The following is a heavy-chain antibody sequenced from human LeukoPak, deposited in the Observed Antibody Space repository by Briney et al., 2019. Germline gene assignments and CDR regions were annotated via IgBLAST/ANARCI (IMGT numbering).Heavy chain of an antibody. CDR1: GYSISSGYY. D-gene: IGHD1-26*01. V-gene: IGHV4-38-2*02. Sequence: SETLSLTCTVSGYSISSGYYWGWIRQPPGKGLEWIGNIYHSGSTSYNPSLKSRVTISVDTSKNQFSLKLSSVTAADTAVYYCAITRYSGSYYPNWFDPWGQGTLVTVSS. CDR2: IYHSGST. CDR3: AITRYSGSYYPNWFDP. J-gene: IGHJ5*02.